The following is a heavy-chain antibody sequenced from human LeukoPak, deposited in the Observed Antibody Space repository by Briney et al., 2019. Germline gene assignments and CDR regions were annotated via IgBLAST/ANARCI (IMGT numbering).Heavy chain of an antibody. CDR1: GGSITGYY. J-gene: IGHJ4*02. V-gene: IGHV4-59*08. CDR2: INYNGNS. CDR3: AGHLYPGYGSTNYDGAFFDY. Sequence: SETLSLTCTVSGGSITGYYRSWIRQPPRKGLEWIGYINYNGNSKYNPSLKSRITMSVDTSRNQFSLKLSSVTAADTAVYFCAGHLYPGYGSTNYDGAFFDYWGQGTPVTVSS. D-gene: IGHD4-23*01.